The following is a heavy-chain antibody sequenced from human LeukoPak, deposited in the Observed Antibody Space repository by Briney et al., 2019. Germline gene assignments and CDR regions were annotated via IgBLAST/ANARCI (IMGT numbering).Heavy chain of an antibody. CDR2: INPKSGGT. V-gene: IGHV1-2*02. Sequence: ASVKVSCMTSGYTFSDYYIHWVRQAPGQGLEWMAWINPKSGGTKFAQKFQGRVSMTRDTSKRTVYMELSSLKNDDTAVYYCARVGPLTFGGVMTWFDLWGRGTLVTVSS. D-gene: IGHD3-16*01. CDR1: GYTFSDYY. CDR3: ARVGPLTFGGVMTWFDL. J-gene: IGHJ5*02.